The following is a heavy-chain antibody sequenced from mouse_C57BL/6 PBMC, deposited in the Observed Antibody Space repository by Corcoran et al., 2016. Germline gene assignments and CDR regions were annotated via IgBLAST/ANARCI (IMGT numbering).Heavy chain of an antibody. CDR3: ARGLDVFDY. V-gene: IGHV1-26*01. Sequence: EVQLQQSGPELVKPGASVKISCKASGYTFTDYYMNWVKQSHGKSLEWIGDINPNNGGTSYNQKFKGKATLTVDKSSSTAYMELRSLTSEDSAVYYCARGLDVFDYWGQGTTLTVSS. J-gene: IGHJ2*01. CDR2: INPNNGGT. CDR1: GYTFTDYY.